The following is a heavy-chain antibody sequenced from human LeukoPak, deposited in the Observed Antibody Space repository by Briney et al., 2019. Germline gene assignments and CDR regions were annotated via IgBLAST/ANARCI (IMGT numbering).Heavy chain of an antibody. D-gene: IGHD1-26*01. CDR3: ARSGTYYHLGY. J-gene: IGHJ4*02. Sequence: ASMKVSCKASGYAFNDYYLHWVRQAPGQGLEWMGWIFPHNDDTKYAQKFQGRVTMTRDTSISTAYMELSRLTSDDTAVYFCARSGTYYHLGYWGQGTLVTVPS. V-gene: IGHV1-2*02. CDR1: GYAFNDYY. CDR2: IFPHNDDT.